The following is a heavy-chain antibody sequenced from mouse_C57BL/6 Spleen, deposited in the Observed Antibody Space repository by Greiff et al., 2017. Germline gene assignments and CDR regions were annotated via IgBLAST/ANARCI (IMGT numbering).Heavy chain of an antibody. V-gene: IGHV14-4*01. CDR3: TTDYYGSSVDWYFDV. CDR1: GFNIKDDY. D-gene: IGHD1-1*01. J-gene: IGHJ1*03. Sequence: VQLQQSGAELVRPGASVKLSCTASGFNIKDDYMHWVKQRPEQGLEWIGWIDPENGDTAYASKFQGQATITADTSSNTAYLQLSSLTSEDTAVYYCTTDYYGSSVDWYFDVWGTGTTVTVSS. CDR2: IDPENGDT.